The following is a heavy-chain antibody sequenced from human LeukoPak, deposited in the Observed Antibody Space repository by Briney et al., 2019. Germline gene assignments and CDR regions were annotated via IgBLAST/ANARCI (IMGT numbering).Heavy chain of an antibody. CDR3: ARGQGKTGSTVSWFDP. V-gene: IGHV6-1*01. D-gene: IGHD1-7*01. J-gene: IGHJ5*02. CDR1: GDSVSSNSGA. CDR2: TYYRSKWFN. Sequence: SQTLSLTCAISGDSVSSNSGAWNWIRRSPSRGLEWLGRTYYRSKWFNHYADSVRGRITINPDTSKNQFFLQLTSVTPEDTAVYYCARGQGKTGSTVSWFDPWGQGTLVTVSS.